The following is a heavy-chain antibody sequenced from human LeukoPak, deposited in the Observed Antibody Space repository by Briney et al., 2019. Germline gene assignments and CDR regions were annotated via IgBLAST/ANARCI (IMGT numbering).Heavy chain of an antibody. D-gene: IGHD6-13*01. CDR1: GGPISSYY. J-gene: IGHJ4*02. Sequence: SETLSLTCTVSGGPISSYYWSWTRQPPGKGLEWIGYISNSESTNYNLSLKSRVTISVDTSKNQFSLKLSSVTAADTAVYYWARMIRQQLLYYFDYWSQGTLVTVSS. CDR2: ISNSEST. CDR3: ARMIRQQLLYYFDY. V-gene: IGHV4-59*01.